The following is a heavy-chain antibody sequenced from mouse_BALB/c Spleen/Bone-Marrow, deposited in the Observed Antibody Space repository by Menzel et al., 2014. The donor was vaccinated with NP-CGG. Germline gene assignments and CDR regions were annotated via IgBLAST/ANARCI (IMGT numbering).Heavy chain of an antibody. CDR1: GYAFTTYL. Sequence: VQLQESGAELVRPGTSVKVSCKASGYAFTTYLIEWVKQRPGQGLEWIGVINPGSGDTHYNEKFKDKATLTADKSSSTAYMQLSSLTSDDSAVYFCARNANWLFTYWGQGTLVTVSA. CDR3: ARNANWLFTY. D-gene: IGHD4-1*01. J-gene: IGHJ3*01. V-gene: IGHV1-54*01. CDR2: INPGSGDT.